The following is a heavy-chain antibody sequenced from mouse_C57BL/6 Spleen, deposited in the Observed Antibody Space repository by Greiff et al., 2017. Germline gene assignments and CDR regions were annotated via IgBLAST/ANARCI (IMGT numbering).Heavy chain of an antibody. D-gene: IGHD4-1*01. V-gene: IGHV7-3*01. CDR3: ARDWDDWYFDV. CDR2: IRNKANGYTT. Sequence: EVMLVESGGGLVQPGGSLSLSCAASGFTFTDYYMSWVRQPPGTALEWLGFIRNKANGYTTEYSASVKGRFTISRDNSQSILYLQMNALRAEDSATYYCARDWDDWYFDVWGTGTTVTVSS. CDR1: GFTFTDYY. J-gene: IGHJ1*03.